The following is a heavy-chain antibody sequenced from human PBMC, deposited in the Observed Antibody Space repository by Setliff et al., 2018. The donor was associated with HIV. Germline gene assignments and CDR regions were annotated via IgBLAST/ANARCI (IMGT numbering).Heavy chain of an antibody. CDR2: VYFLGNR. J-gene: IGHJ4*02. CDR1: GASILSSGGYF. Sequence: SETLSLTCTVSGASILSSGGYFWGWIRQSPGRGLAWLGTVYFLGNRYLNPSLKSQVAVSVDTSKNHFSLRVTSVTAADTAVYYCARAPANYPDSSGFYFGGDYYFDCGGQGILVTVS. CDR3: ARAPANYPDSSGFYFGGDYYFDC. D-gene: IGHD3-22*01. V-gene: IGHV4-39*02.